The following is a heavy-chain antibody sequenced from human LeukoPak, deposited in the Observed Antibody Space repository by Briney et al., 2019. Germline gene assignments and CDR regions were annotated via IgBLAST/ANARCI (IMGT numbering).Heavy chain of an antibody. V-gene: IGHV3-21*01. CDR3: ARGLDWGY. CDR2: ISSSSNYI. J-gene: IGHJ4*02. CDR1: GFTFSSYS. Sequence: GGSLRLSCAASGFTFSSYSMNSVRQAPGEGLEWVSSISSSSNYIDYADSVKGRFTISRDNAKNSLYLQMHSLRAEDTAVYYCARGLDWGYWGQGTLVTVSS. D-gene: IGHD3-16*01.